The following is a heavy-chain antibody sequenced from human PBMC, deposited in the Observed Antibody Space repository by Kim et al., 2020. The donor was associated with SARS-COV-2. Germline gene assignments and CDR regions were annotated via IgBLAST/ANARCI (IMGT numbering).Heavy chain of an antibody. J-gene: IGHJ4*02. CDR1: GFTLSAYW. V-gene: IGHV3-74*03. Sequence: GGSLRLSCAASGFTLSAYWMHWVRQAPGKGLMWVSRIKSNEAYTSYADSVRGRFTISTDDAKNTVFLQMNSLTAEDTAVYYCARYTMTTGGDYWGQGTLVTVSS. D-gene: IGHD2-2*02. CDR2: IKSNEAYT. CDR3: ARYTMTTGGDY.